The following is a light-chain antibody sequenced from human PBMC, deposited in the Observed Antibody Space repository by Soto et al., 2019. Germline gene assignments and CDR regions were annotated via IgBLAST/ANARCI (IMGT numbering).Light chain of an antibody. V-gene: IGLV1-40*01. CDR1: NSNIGAGYD. CDR2: ANS. CDR3: QSFDSSLSPVL. Sequence: QSVLTQPPSVSGAPGQRVTISCTGDNSNIGAGYDVHWYQRLPGTAPKLLIFANSNRPSGVPDRFSGSKSGTSASLAITGLQPEDEAEYYCQSFDSSLSPVLFGGGTKLTVL. J-gene: IGLJ3*02.